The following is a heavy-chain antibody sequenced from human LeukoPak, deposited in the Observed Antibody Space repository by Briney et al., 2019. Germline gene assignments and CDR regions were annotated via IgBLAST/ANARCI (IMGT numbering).Heavy chain of an antibody. CDR2: IRYDGNNK. J-gene: IGHJ4*02. D-gene: IGHD3-10*01. CDR1: GFTFSNYG. CDR3: AGGSGFRTFFGY. V-gene: IGHV3-30*02. Sequence: GGSLRLSCGASGFTFSNYGMLWVRQAPGKGLDWVAFIRYDGNNKLYADSVKGRFTISRDNSKNTLYLQMNSLRAEDTAVYYCAGGSGFRTFFGYWGQGTLVTVSS.